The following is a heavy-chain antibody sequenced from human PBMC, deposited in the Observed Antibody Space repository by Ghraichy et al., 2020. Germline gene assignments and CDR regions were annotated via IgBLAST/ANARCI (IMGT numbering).Heavy chain of an antibody. CDR2: IRSTSSTI. J-gene: IGHJ4*02. V-gene: IGHV3-48*02. CDR3: ARDRDGYNYRDY. CDR1: GFTFSSYS. D-gene: IGHD5-24*01. Sequence: GGSLRLSCAASGFTFSSYSMNWVRQAPGKGLEWVSHIRSTSSTIYYADSVKGRFTISRDTAKNSLYRQMNSLRDEDTAFYYCARDRDGYNYRDYWGQGTLVTVSS.